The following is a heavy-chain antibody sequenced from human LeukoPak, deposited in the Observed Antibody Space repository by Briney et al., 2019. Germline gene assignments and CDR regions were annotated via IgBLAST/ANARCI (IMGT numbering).Heavy chain of an antibody. CDR2: ISYDGSNK. Sequence: PGGSLRLSCAASGFTFSSYGMPWVRQAPGKGLEWVAVISYDGSNKYYADSVKGRFTISRDNSKNTLYLQMNSLRAEDTAVYYCAKDGSSNAFDIWGQGTMVTVSS. D-gene: IGHD2-15*01. J-gene: IGHJ3*02. CDR1: GFTFSSYG. CDR3: AKDGSSNAFDI. V-gene: IGHV3-30*18.